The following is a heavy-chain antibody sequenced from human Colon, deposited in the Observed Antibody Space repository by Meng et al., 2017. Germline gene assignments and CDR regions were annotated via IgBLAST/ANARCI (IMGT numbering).Heavy chain of an antibody. J-gene: IGHJ4*02. CDR2: INQEGSEK. Sequence: VQVVESGGRLVLPGGSLRPSCAVSGFIFTDSYITWVRQATGKGLEWVASINQEGSEKYYVDSVKGRFTISRDNAKNSLYLQMNSLRDEDTAVYYCARDLDYWGPGTLVTVSS. V-gene: IGHV3-7*01. CDR3: ARDLDY. CDR1: GFIFTDSY.